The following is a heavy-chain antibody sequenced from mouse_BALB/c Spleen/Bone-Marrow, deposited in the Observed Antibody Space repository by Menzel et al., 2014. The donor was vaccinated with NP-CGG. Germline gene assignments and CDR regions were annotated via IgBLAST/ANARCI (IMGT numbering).Heavy chain of an antibody. J-gene: IGHJ3*01. CDR1: GYSFTGYF. D-gene: IGHD2-3*01. Sequence: VQLQQSGPELVKPGASVKISCKASGYSFTGYFMNWVKRSHGKSLEWIGRINPYNGDTFYNQKFKGKATLTVDKSSSTAHMELLSLTSEDSAVYYCGRDDGQAWFAYWGQGTLVTVSA. CDR2: INPYNGDT. CDR3: GRDDGQAWFAY. V-gene: IGHV1-37*01.